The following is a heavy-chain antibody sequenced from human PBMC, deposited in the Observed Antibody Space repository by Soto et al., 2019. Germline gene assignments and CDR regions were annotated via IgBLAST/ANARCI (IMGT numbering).Heavy chain of an antibody. J-gene: IGHJ6*02. D-gene: IGHD6-13*01. CDR3: ARDQGRAAAGIYYYGMDV. Sequence: ASVKVSCKASGYTFTSYDISWVRQAPGQGPEWMGWISGNNGNTNYAQKFQGWVTMTRDTSISTAYMELSRLRSDDTAVYYCARDQGRAAAGIYYYGMDVWGQGTTVTVSS. CDR2: ISGNNGNT. CDR1: GYTFTSYD. V-gene: IGHV1-2*04.